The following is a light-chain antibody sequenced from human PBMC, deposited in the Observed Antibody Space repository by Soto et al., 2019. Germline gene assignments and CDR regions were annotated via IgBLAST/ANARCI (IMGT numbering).Light chain of an antibody. CDR3: QQYSNWPPIT. Sequence: EIVLTQSPATLSVSPGERASLSCRDSQTISNKLVWYQQKPGQAPRLLIYGASTRATGIPDRFTGSGSGTEFTLTISSLQSEDFAIYYCQQYSNWPPITFGQGTRLEIK. V-gene: IGKV3-15*01. CDR2: GAS. J-gene: IGKJ5*01. CDR1: QTISNK.